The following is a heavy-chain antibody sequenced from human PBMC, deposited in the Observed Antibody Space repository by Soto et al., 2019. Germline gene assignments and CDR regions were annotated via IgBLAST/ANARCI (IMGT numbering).Heavy chain of an antibody. CDR3: AKGPSGDKVDY. Sequence: SETLSLTCAVSGGSISSSNWWSWVRQPPGKGLEWIGEIYHSGNTNYNPSLKSRVTMAVDKSRNQFSLKLSSVTAADTAVYYCAKGPSGDKVDYWGQGTLVTDS. CDR2: IYHSGNT. J-gene: IGHJ4*02. CDR1: GGSISSSNW. D-gene: IGHD7-27*01. V-gene: IGHV4-4*02.